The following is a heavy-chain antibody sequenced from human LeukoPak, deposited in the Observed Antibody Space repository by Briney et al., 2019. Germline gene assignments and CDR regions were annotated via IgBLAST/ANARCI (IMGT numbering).Heavy chain of an antibody. CDR1: GFIVSSNY. J-gene: IGHJ6*02. CDR2: LYSGGSA. CDR3: ARDSETETGWYYYGMDV. Sequence: GGSLRLSCAASGFIVSSNYMNWVRQAPGKGLEWIAVLYSGGSAYYADSVKGRFTISRDNSKNTLYLQIYSLRAEDTATYYCARDSETETGWYYYGMDVWGQGTTVTVSS. V-gene: IGHV3-53*01. D-gene: IGHD1-1*01.